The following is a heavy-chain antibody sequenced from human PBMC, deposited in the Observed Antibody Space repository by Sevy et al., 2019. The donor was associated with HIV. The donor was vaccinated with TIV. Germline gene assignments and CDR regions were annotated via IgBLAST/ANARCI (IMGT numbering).Heavy chain of an antibody. Sequence: SETLSLTCTVSGGSSSTSDFYWGWIRQSPGKGLEWIGSIFNSGITYYNPSLKSRVTISVDTSKNQFSLRVNSVTAADTAVYYCARHRFARSSSAFDYRGQGALVTVSS. J-gene: IGHJ4*02. CDR3: ARHRFARSSSAFDY. CDR2: IFNSGIT. V-gene: IGHV4-39*01. D-gene: IGHD2-21*01. CDR1: GGSSSTSDFY.